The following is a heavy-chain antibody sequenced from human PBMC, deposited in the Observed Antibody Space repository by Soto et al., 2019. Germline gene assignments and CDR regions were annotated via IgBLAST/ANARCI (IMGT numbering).Heavy chain of an antibody. CDR3: AGGFGSFDY. V-gene: IGHV3-23*01. CDR2: ISGSGGST. J-gene: IGHJ4*02. D-gene: IGHD3-16*01. Sequence: PGGSLRLSCAASGFTFSSYAVSWVRRAPGKGLEWASAISGSGGSTYYADSVKGRFTVSRDNSKNTLYLQMNSLRAEDTAVYYCAGGFGSFDYWGQGTLVTVSS. CDR1: GFTFSSYA.